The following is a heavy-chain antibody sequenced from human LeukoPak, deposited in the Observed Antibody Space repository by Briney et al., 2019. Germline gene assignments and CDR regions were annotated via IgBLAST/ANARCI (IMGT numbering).Heavy chain of an antibody. V-gene: IGHV1-2*06. D-gene: IGHD2-8*01. CDR1: GYTFTHHY. CDR3: ASEGYGVKPFGT. CDR2: INPNSGET. Sequence: GASVKVSCKVSGYTFTHHYLHWVRQAPGQGLEWMGRINPNSGETNYKDKLQGRITMTRTTSISTAYLEVNRLTSDDTAIYYCASEGYGVKPFGTWGQGTLVIVSS. J-gene: IGHJ5*02.